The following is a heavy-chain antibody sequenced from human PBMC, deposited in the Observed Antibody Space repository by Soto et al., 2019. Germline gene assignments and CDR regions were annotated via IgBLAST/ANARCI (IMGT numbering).Heavy chain of an antibody. CDR2: INSDGSST. Sequence: EVQLVESGGGLVQPGGSLRLSCAASGFTFSSYWMHWVRQAPGKGLVWVSRINSDGSSTSYADSVKGRFTISRDNAKNTLYLQMNSLRAEDTAVYYCARVAYCGGDCQLIDYWGQGTLVTVSS. CDR1: GFTFSSYW. CDR3: ARVAYCGGDCQLIDY. J-gene: IGHJ4*02. D-gene: IGHD2-21*02. V-gene: IGHV3-74*01.